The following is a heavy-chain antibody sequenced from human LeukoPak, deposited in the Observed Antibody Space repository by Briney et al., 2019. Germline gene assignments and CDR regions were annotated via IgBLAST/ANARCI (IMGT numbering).Heavy chain of an antibody. J-gene: IGHJ4*02. V-gene: IGHV4-34*01. Sequence: PSETLSLTCAVYGGSFSGYYWSWIRQPPGKGLEWIGEINHSGSTNYNPSLKSRVTISVDTSKNQFSLKLSSVTAADTAVYYCARHFPGRDGYKGNFDYWGQGTLVTVSS. CDR1: GGSFSGYY. CDR3: ARHFPGRDGYKGNFDY. CDR2: INHSGST. D-gene: IGHD5-24*01.